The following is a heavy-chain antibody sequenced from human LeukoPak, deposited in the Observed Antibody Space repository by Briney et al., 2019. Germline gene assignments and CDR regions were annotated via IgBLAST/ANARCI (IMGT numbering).Heavy chain of an antibody. CDR3: ARSNDHYDFWSGYYIFDY. D-gene: IGHD3-3*01. V-gene: IGHV3-7*01. CDR1: GFTFSSYW. CDR2: IKQDESEK. J-gene: IGHJ4*02. Sequence: PGGSLRLSCAASGFTFSSYWMSWVRQAPGKGLEWVANIKQDESEKYYVDSVKGRFTISRDNAKNSLYLQMNSLRAEDTAVYYCARSNDHYDFWSGYYIFDYWGQGTLVTVSS.